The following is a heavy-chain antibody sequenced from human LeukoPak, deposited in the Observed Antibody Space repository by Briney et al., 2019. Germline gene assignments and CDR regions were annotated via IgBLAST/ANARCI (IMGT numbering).Heavy chain of an antibody. Sequence: GGSLRLSCAVSGFTFSSYAMSWVRQAPGKGLEWVSTTSGRDGTTYYADSVKGRFTISRDNSKNTLYLQMNSLRAEDTAVYYCAKVETHGDYGSWDYWGQGTLVTVSS. CDR1: GFTFSSYA. CDR2: TSGRDGTT. J-gene: IGHJ4*02. D-gene: IGHD4-17*01. V-gene: IGHV3-23*01. CDR3: AKVETHGDYGSWDY.